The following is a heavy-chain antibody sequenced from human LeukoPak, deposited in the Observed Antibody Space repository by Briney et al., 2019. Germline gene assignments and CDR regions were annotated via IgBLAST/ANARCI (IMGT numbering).Heavy chain of an antibody. D-gene: IGHD3-10*01. CDR1: GGSISSYY. CDR3: AREERYGSSYDY. Sequence: SETLSLTCTVSGGSISSYYWSWIRQPPGNGLVWIGYIYYSGSTNYNPSLKSRVTISVDTSKNQFSLKLSSVTAADTAVYYRAREERYGSSYDYWGQGTLVTVSS. J-gene: IGHJ4*02. CDR2: IYYSGST. V-gene: IGHV4-59*01.